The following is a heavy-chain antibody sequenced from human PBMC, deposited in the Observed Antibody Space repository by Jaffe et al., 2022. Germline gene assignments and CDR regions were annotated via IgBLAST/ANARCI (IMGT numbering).Heavy chain of an antibody. V-gene: IGHV4-61*02. D-gene: IGHD1-26*01. Sequence: QVQLQESGPGLVKPSQTLSLTCTVSGGSISSGSYYWSWIRQPAGKGLEWIGRIYTSGSTNYNPSLKSRVTISVDTSKNQFSLKLSSVTAADTAVYYCARDQLSEELDPFDIWGQGTMVTVSS. CDR3: ARDQLSEELDPFDI. CDR2: IYTSGST. CDR1: GGSISSGSYY. J-gene: IGHJ3*02.